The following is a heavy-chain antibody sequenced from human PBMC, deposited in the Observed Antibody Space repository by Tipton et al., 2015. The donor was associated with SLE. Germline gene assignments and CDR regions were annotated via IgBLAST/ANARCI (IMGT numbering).Heavy chain of an antibody. V-gene: IGHV3-7*03. D-gene: IGHD3-10*01. CDR3: TTEDMVQGGGFDS. J-gene: IGHJ4*02. CDR1: GFPFSWYW. Sequence: SLRLSCAASGFPFSWYWMSWVRQAPGKGLEWVTNIQPDGGQKYCVDSVKGRFIVSRDNDKNSLYLQMNSLKTEDTAVYYCTTEDMVQGGGFDSWGQGTLVTVSS. CDR2: IQPDGGQK.